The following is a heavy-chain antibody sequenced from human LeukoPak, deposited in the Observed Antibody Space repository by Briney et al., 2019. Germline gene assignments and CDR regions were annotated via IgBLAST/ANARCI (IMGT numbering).Heavy chain of an antibody. CDR3: VRDRYYFYGLDV. CDR1: GLTFSSSW. CDR2: INPEGSEK. J-gene: IGHJ6*02. V-gene: IGHV3-7*01. Sequence: GGSLRLSCAVSGLTFSSSWMDWVRQAPGKGLEWVASINPEGSEKYCADSVKGRFTISRDNAKNSLYLQMNSLRAEDTAVYYCVRDRYYFYGLDVWGQGTTVTVSS.